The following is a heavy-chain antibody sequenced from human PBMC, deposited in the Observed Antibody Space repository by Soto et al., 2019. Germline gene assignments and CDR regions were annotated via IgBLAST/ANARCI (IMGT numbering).Heavy chain of an antibody. Sequence: EVQLLESGGGLVQPGGSPRLSCAASGFTFSTYAMTWVRQAPGKGLEWVSGISDSGGSTYYADAVKGRFTISRDNSKNTLFLQMNSLRAEDTAVYYCATRRDASYYYYGMDVWGQGTTVIVSS. CDR3: ATRRDASYYYYGMDV. V-gene: IGHV3-23*01. J-gene: IGHJ6*02. CDR2: ISDSGGST. D-gene: IGHD2-2*01. CDR1: GFTFSTYA.